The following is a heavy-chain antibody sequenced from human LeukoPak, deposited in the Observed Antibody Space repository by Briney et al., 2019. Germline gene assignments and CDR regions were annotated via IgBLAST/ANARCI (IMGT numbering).Heavy chain of an antibody. D-gene: IGHD3-16*02. V-gene: IGHV3-48*04. Sequence: AGGSLRLSCAASGFTFSSYSMNWVRQAPGKGLEWVSYISSSSSTIYYADSVKGRFTISRDNAKNSLYLQMNSLRAEDTAVYYCARVRLGELSTIDFWGQGTLVTVSS. CDR2: ISSSSSTI. J-gene: IGHJ4*02. CDR1: GFTFSSYS. CDR3: ARVRLGELSTIDF.